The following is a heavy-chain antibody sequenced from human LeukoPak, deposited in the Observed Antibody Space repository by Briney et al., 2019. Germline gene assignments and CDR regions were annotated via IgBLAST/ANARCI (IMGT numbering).Heavy chain of an antibody. J-gene: IGHJ6*03. CDR3: AKGKRVAAVLYYYYYMDV. V-gene: IGHV1-24*01. CDR2: FDPEDGET. D-gene: IGHD6-13*01. Sequence: ASVKVSCKVSGYTLTELSMHRVRQAPGKGLEWMGGFDPEDGETIYAQKFQGRVTMTEDTSTDTAYMELSSLRSEDTAVYYCAKGKRVAAVLYYYYYMDVWGKGTTVTVSS. CDR1: GYTLTELS.